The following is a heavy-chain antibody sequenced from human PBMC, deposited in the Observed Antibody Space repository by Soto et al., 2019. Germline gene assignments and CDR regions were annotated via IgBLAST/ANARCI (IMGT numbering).Heavy chain of an antibody. J-gene: IGHJ4*02. Sequence: GGSLRLSCAASGFTFSNAWMNWVRQAPGKGLEWVGRIKSKTDGGTTDYAAPVKGRFTISRDDSKNTLYLQMNSLKTEDTAVYYCTTDIPDIVVAKKNDYWGQGTLVTVSS. D-gene: IGHD2-2*01. CDR2: IKSKTDGGTT. V-gene: IGHV3-15*07. CDR3: TTDIPDIVVAKKNDY. CDR1: GFTFSNAW.